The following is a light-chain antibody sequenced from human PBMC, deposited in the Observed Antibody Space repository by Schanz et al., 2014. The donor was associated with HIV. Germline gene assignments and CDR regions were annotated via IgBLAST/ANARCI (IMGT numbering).Light chain of an antibody. Sequence: QSALTQPPSASGSPGQSVTISCTGTSSDVGGYNYVSWYQQHPGKAPKLMIYEVSKRPSGVPDRFSASKSDTSASLAITGLQAEDEADYFCQSFDSGLSGWVFGGGTKVTVL. CDR2: EVS. CDR3: QSFDSGLSGWV. V-gene: IGLV2-8*01. J-gene: IGLJ3*02. CDR1: SSDVGGYNY.